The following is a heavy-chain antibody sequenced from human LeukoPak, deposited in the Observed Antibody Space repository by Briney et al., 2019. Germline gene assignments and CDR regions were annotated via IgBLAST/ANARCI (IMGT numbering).Heavy chain of an antibody. CDR2: IYYSGST. D-gene: IGHD3-3*01. Sequence: KTSQTLSLTCTVSGGSISSGGYYWSWIRQHPGKGLEWIGCIYYSGSTYYNPSLKSRVTISVDTSKNQFSLKLSSATAADTAVYYCASESPITIFGVVTSSWGQGTLVTVSS. V-gene: IGHV4-31*03. J-gene: IGHJ4*02. CDR1: GGSISSGGYY. CDR3: ASESPITIFGVVTSS.